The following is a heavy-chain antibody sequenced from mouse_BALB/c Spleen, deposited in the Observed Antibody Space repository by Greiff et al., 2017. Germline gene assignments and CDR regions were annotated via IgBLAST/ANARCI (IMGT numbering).Heavy chain of an antibody. CDR2: ISYSGST. CDR3: ARYYGNYGNYFGY. Sequence: EVQLQESGPSLVKPSQTLSLTCSVTGDSITSGYWNWIRKFPGNKLEYMGYISYSGSTYYNPSLKSRISITRDTSKNQYYLQLNSVTTEDTATYYCARYYGNYGNYFGYWGQGTTLTVSS. J-gene: IGHJ2*01. CDR1: GDSITSGY. V-gene: IGHV3-8*02. D-gene: IGHD2-1*01.